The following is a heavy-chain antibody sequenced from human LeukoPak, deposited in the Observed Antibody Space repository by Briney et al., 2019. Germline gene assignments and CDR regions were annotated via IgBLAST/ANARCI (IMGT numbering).Heavy chain of an antibody. CDR1: GFTFSTYV. D-gene: IGHD3-9*01. J-gene: IGHJ4*02. CDR2: ISVGAEYI. CDR3: ARRLGPHYDILAGYWGAFDY. V-gene: IGHV3-23*01. Sequence: GGSLRLSCAASGFTFSTYVMNWFRQAPGKGLEWVATISVGAEYIFYADSVKGRFTISRDDSNNALYLQMHSLRAEDTAVYYCARRLGPHYDILAGYWGAFDYWGQGTLVTVSS.